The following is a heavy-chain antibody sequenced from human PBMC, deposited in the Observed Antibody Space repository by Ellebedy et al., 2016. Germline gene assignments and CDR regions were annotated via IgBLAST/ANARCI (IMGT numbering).Heavy chain of an antibody. CDR3: AKEAYYYYMDV. J-gene: IGHJ6*03. CDR2: ISWNSGSI. CDR1: GFTFDDYA. V-gene: IGHV3-9*01. Sequence: SLKISXAASGFTFDDYAMHWVRQAPGKGLEWVSGISWNSGSIGYADSVKGRFTISRDNAKNSLYLQMNSLRAEDTALYYCAKEAYYYYMDVWGKGTTVTVSS.